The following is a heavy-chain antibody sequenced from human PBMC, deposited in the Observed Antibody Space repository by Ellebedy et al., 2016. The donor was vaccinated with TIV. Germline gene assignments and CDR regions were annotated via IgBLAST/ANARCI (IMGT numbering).Heavy chain of an antibody. V-gene: IGHV3-7*01. CDR1: GFTFSSYW. CDR2: IRQDGNEK. CDR3: ATDGSYGDYLSPAHAFEI. J-gene: IGHJ3*02. Sequence: GGSLRLSCAASGFTFSSYWMTWVRQAPGKGLEWVASIRQDGNEKDYLDPVKGRFTISRDNGKNSLYLQMNSLRAEDTAVYYCATDGSYGDYLSPAHAFEIWGQGTVVAVSS. D-gene: IGHD4-17*01.